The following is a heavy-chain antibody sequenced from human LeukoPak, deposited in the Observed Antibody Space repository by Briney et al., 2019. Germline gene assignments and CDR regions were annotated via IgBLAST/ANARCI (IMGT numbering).Heavy chain of an antibody. CDR3: AKDDYYDTSGYRD. CDR2: ISSSGSTI. D-gene: IGHD3-22*01. Sequence: GGSLRLSCAASGFTFSDYYMSWIRQAPGKGLEWVSYISSSGSTIYYADSVKGRFTISRDNAKNSLYLQMNSLRAEDTAVYYCAKDDYYDTSGYRDWGQGTLVTVSS. V-gene: IGHV3-11*04. CDR1: GFTFSDYY. J-gene: IGHJ4*02.